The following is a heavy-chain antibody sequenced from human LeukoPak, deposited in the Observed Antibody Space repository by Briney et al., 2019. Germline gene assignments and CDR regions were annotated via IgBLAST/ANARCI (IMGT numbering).Heavy chain of an antibody. D-gene: IGHD3-10*01. Sequence: GGSLRLSCAASGFTFSSYSMNWVRQAPGKGLEWVSSISSSSSYIYYADSVKGRFTISRDNAKNSLYLQMNSLRAEDTAVYYCARASRFGEFVDYWGQGTLVTVSS. CDR2: ISSSSSYI. CDR1: GFTFSSYS. V-gene: IGHV3-21*01. J-gene: IGHJ4*02. CDR3: ARASRFGEFVDY.